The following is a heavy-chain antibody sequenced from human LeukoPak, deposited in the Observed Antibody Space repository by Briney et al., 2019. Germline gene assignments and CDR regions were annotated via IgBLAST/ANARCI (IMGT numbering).Heavy chain of an antibody. J-gene: IGHJ4*02. D-gene: IGHD4-17*01. CDR3: ARVSGDTPTSYGDYSYYFDY. V-gene: IGHV1-46*01. CDR2: INPSGGST. CDR1: GYTFTSYC. Sequence: ASVKVSCKASGYTFTSYCMHWVRQAPGQGLEWMGIINPSGGSTSYAQKFQGRVTMTRDTSTSTVYMELSSLRSEDTAVYYCARVSGDTPTSYGDYSYYFDYWGQGTLVTVSS.